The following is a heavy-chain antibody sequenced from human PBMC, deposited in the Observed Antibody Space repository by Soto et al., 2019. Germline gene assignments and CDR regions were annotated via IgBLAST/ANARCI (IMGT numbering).Heavy chain of an antibody. Sequence: QLQLQESGPGLVKPSETLSLTCSVSGVSISSSRYYWGWIRQPPGRGLEWIGSIFHTGTSYDCPSFTRRVPLSVDTSKYQVPLRLRSVTAADTAVYYCARLGYSRSSEIGDEFFQNWGQGTLVTVSS. J-gene: IGHJ1*01. V-gene: IGHV4-39*01. CDR2: IFHTGTS. D-gene: IGHD6-6*01. CDR3: ARLGYSRSSEIGDEFFQN. CDR1: GVSISSSRYY.